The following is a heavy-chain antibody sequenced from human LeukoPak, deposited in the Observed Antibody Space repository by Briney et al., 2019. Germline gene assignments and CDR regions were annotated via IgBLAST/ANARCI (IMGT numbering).Heavy chain of an antibody. V-gene: IGHV4-61*02. D-gene: IGHD3-9*01. Sequence: PSETLSLTCTVSGYSISSGSYYWSWIRQPAGKGLEWIGRIYISDSTNYNPSLKSRVTISVDTSKNQFSLNLTSVTAADTAVYYCAKEAKYYDILIGYYRSFYYFDYWGQGTLVTVSS. CDR2: IYISDST. CDR3: AKEAKYYDILIGYYRSFYYFDY. J-gene: IGHJ4*02. CDR1: GYSISSGSYY.